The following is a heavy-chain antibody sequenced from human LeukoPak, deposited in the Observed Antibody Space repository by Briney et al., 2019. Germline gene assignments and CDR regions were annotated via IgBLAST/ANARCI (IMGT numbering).Heavy chain of an antibody. CDR2: ISYDGSNK. V-gene: IGHV3-30-3*01. J-gene: IGHJ6*02. D-gene: IGHD4-17*01. CDR3: ARGDDYGDLYGMDV. Sequence: GGSLRLSSAASGFTFSSYAMHWVRQAPGKGLEWVAVISYDGSNKYYADSVKGRFTISRDNSKNTLYLQMNSLRAEDTAVYYCARGDDYGDLYGMDVWGQGTTVTVSS. CDR1: GFTFSSYA.